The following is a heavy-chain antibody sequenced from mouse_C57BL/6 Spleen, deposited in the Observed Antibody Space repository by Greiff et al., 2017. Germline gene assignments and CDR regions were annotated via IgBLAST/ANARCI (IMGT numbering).Heavy chain of an antibody. V-gene: IGHV5-4*03. D-gene: IGHD1-1*01. CDR2: ISDGGSYT. Sequence: VMLVESGGGLVKPGGSLKLSCAASGFTFSSYAMSWVRQTPEKRLEWVATISDGGSYTYYPDNVKGRFTISRDNAKNNLYLQMSHLKSEDTAMYYCARREEVVATGWYFDVWGTGTTVTVSS. CDR1: GFTFSSYA. CDR3: ARREEVVATGWYFDV. J-gene: IGHJ1*03.